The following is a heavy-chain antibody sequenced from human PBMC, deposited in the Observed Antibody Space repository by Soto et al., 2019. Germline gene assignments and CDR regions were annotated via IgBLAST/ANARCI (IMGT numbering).Heavy chain of an antibody. Sequence: ASVKVSCKASGYTFTSYYMHWVRQAPGQGLEWMGIIKPSGGSTSYAQKFQGRVTMTRDTSTSTVYMELSSLRSEDTAVYYCARVRVAGTEAYYYYGMDVWGQGTTVTVSS. V-gene: IGHV1-46*01. CDR3: ARVRVAGTEAYYYYGMDV. J-gene: IGHJ6*02. D-gene: IGHD6-19*01. CDR2: IKPSGGST. CDR1: GYTFTSYY.